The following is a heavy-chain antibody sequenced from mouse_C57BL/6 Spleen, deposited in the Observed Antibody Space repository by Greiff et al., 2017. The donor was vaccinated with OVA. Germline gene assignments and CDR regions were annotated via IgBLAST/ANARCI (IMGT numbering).Heavy chain of an antibody. CDR3: ARHRSWDGYYAWFAY. J-gene: IGHJ3*01. Sequence: EVQLVESGGGLVQPGGSLKLSCAASGFTFSDYYMYLVRQTPEKRLEWVAYISNGGGSTYYPDTVQGRFTISRDNAKNTLYLQMSRLKSEDTAMYDCARHRSWDGYYAWFAYWGQGTLVTVSA. CDR1: GFTFSDYY. D-gene: IGHD2-3*01. V-gene: IGHV5-12*01. CDR2: ISNGGGST.